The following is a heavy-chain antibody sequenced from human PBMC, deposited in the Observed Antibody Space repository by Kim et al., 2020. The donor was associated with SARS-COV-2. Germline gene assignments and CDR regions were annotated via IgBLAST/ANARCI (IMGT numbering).Heavy chain of an antibody. CDR1: GGSISSYY. CDR2: IYYSGST. Sequence: SETLSLTCTVSGGSISSYYWSWIRQPPGKGLEWIGYIYYSGSTNYNPSLKSRVTISVDTSKNQFSLQLSSVTAADTAVYYCARARDLRYSDGIDYWGQGTLVTVSS. CDR3: ARARDLRYSDGIDY. D-gene: IGHD3-9*01. V-gene: IGHV4-59*01. J-gene: IGHJ4*02.